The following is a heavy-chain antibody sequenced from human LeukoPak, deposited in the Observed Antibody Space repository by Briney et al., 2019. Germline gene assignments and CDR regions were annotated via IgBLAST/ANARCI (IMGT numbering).Heavy chain of an antibody. CDR1: GNYW. Sequence: GGSLRLSCAASGNYWMHWVRQALGKGLVWVSHINSDGSWTSYADSVKGRFTISKDNAKNTVYLQMNSLRAEDTAVYYCVSFYETYWGRGTLVTVSS. V-gene: IGHV3-74*01. D-gene: IGHD2/OR15-2a*01. CDR3: VSFYETY. J-gene: IGHJ4*02. CDR2: INSDGSWT.